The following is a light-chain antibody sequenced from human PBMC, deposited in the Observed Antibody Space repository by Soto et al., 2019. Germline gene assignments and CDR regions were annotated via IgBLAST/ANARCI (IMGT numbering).Light chain of an antibody. CDR3: MQALQTHT. V-gene: IGKV2-28*01. CDR1: QSLLHSNGYNY. J-gene: IGKJ2*01. Sequence: DIVMNKSPLSLPFTPGEPASISCSSSQSLLHSNGYNYLDWYLQKPGQSPQLLIYLGSNRASGVPDRFSGSGSGTDFTLKISRVEAEDVGVYYCMQALQTHTFGQGTKVDIK. CDR2: LGS.